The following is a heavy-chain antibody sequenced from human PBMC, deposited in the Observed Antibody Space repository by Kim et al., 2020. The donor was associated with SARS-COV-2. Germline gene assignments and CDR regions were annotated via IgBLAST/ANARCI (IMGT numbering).Heavy chain of an antibody. CDR3: ATPSRGYSYGEDY. D-gene: IGHD5-18*01. CDR1: GFTVSSNY. J-gene: IGHJ4*02. CDR2: IYSGGST. V-gene: IGHV3-53*01. Sequence: GGSLRLSCAASGFTVSSNYISWVRQAPGKGLEWVSVIYSGGSTYYADSVKGRFTISRDNSKNTLYLQMNSLRAEDTAVYYCATPSRGYSYGEDYWGQGTLVTVSS.